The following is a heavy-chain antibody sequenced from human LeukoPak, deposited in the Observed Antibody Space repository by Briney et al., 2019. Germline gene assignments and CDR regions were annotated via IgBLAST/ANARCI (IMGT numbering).Heavy chain of an antibody. CDR2: FDPEDGET. J-gene: IGHJ4*02. CDR3: ARAEGYCSSTSCYLFDY. CDR1: GYTLTELS. Sequence: ASVKVSCKVSGYTLTELSMHWVRQAPGKGLEWMGGFDPEDGETIYAQKLQGRVTMTTDTSTSTAYMELRSLRSDDTAVYYCARAEGYCSSTSCYLFDYWGQGTLATVSS. D-gene: IGHD2-2*01. V-gene: IGHV1-24*01.